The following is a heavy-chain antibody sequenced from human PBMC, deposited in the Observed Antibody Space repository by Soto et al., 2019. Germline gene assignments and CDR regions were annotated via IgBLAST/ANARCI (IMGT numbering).Heavy chain of an antibody. D-gene: IGHD3-16*01. J-gene: IGHJ4*02. CDR1: GFTVSNNH. V-gene: IGHV3-53*01. CDR3: AGRLTTAASLDY. Sequence: GGSLRLSCAASGFTVSNNHMTWVRQAAGKGLELVSFVHGGGSTSYADSVKGRFTISRDNSKNTLYLQMDSLRAEDTAIYYCAGRLTTAASLDYWGRGTLVTVSS. CDR2: VHGGGST.